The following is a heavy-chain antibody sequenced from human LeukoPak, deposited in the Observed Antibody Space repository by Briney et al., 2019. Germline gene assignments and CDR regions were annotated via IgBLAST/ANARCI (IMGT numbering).Heavy chain of an antibody. V-gene: IGHV4-4*02. D-gene: IGHD3-22*01. CDR1: GGSISSSNW. Sequence: SGTLSLTCAVSGGSISSSNWWSWVRQPPGKGLEWIGEIYHTGTIKYNPSLKRRVTISMDKSKNQFSLNLISVTAADTAVYYCARDGSEDYYDRSGYYTFFDSWGQGTLVTVSS. CDR3: ARDGSEDYYDRSGYYTFFDS. CDR2: IYHTGTI. J-gene: IGHJ4*02.